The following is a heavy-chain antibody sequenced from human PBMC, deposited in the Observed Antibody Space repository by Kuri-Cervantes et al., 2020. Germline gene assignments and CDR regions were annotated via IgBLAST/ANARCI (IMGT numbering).Heavy chain of an antibody. CDR3: AREGNLGVSGSYDAFDY. CDR2: IYSGGST. Sequence: GGSLRLSCAASGFTFSDYYMSWIRQAPGKGLEWVSVIYSGGSTYYADSVKGRFTISRDNSKNTLYLQMNSLRAEDTAVYYCAREGNLGVSGSYDAFDYWGQGTLVTVSS. CDR1: GFTFSDYY. V-gene: IGHV3-66*02. D-gene: IGHD1-26*01. J-gene: IGHJ4*02.